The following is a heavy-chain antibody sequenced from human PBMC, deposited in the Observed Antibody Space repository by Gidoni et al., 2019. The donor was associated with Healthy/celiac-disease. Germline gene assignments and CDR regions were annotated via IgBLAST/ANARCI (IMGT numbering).Heavy chain of an antibody. CDR1: GFTFSSDG. CDR2: ISYDGRNK. J-gene: IGHJ4*02. V-gene: IGHV3-30*18. D-gene: IGHD6-19*01. CDR3: AKDEFGVAGPFDY. Sequence: QVQLVESGGGVVQPGTSLRLSCAASGFTFSSDGMHWVRQDPGKGLEWGAVISYDGRNKYYADSVKGRFTISRYNSKKTLYLQMKSLRAEDTAVYYCAKDEFGVAGPFDYWGQGTLVTVSA.